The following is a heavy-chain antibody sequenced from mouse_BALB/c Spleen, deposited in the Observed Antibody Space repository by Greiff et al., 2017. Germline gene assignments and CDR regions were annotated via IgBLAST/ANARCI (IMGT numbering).Heavy chain of an antibody. CDR3: AREEDLLRLLGDY. CDR1: GYSFTSYW. V-gene: IGHV1S126*01. D-gene: IGHD1-2*01. Sequence: QVQLQQSGPQLVRPGASVKISCKASGYSFTSYWMHWVKQRPGQGLEWIGMIDPSDSETRLNQKFKDKATLTVDKSSSTAYMQLSSPTSEDSAVYYCAREEDLLRLLGDYWGQGTTLTVSS. J-gene: IGHJ2*01. CDR2: IDPSDSET.